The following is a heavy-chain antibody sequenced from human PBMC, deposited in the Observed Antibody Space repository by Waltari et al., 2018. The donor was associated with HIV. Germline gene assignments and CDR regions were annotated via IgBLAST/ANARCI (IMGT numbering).Heavy chain of an antibody. CDR3: ARGGTWRGTPDS. J-gene: IGHJ5*02. Sequence: EVQLLESGGDLVQPGGSLRLSCAASGFNFSIHTMQWVGQAPGKWMELFSTMRASETSTYYADSVKGRLTISRDDSKNTLFLQMNRLRVEDTAIYYCARGGTWRGTPDSWGQGTLVTVSS. CDR1: GFNFSIHT. D-gene: IGHD3-3*01. V-gene: IGHV3-23*01. CDR2: MRASETST.